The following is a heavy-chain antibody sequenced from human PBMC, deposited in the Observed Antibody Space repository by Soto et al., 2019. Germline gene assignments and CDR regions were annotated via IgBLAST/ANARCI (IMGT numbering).Heavy chain of an antibody. D-gene: IGHD3-22*01. Sequence: SETLSLTCTVSGGSISSYYWSWIRQPPGKGLEWIGYIYYSGSTNYNPSLKSRVTISVDTFKNQFSLKLSSVTAADTAVYYCARLGYYDSSGYYVGYWGQGTLVTVSS. CDR3: ARLGYYDSSGYYVGY. J-gene: IGHJ4*02. V-gene: IGHV4-59*08. CDR1: GGSISSYY. CDR2: IYYSGST.